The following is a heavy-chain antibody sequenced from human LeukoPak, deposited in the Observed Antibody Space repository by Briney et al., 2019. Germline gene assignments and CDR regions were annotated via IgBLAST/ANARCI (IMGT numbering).Heavy chain of an antibody. CDR2: ISWNSGSI. V-gene: IGHV3-9*01. CDR3: ARDRTAAG. D-gene: IGHD6-13*01. Sequence: PGGSLRLSCAASGFTFDDYAMHWVRQAPGKGLEWVSGISWNSGSIGYADSVKGRFTISRDNAKNSLYLQMNSLRAEDTAVYYCARDRTAAGWGQGTLVTVSS. J-gene: IGHJ4*02. CDR1: GFTFDDYA.